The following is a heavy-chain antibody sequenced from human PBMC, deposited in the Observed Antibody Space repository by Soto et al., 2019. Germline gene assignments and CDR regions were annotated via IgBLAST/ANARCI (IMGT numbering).Heavy chain of an antibody. CDR2: INHSGST. J-gene: IGHJ5*02. D-gene: IGHD3-22*01. CDR3: ARGYYYDSSGYYFKYNWFDP. CDR1: GGSFSGYY. V-gene: IGHV4-34*01. Sequence: PSETLSLTCAVYGGSFSGYYWSWIRQPPGKGLEWIGEINHSGSTNYNPSLKSRVTISVDTSKNQFSLKLSSVTAADTAVYYCARGYYYDSSGYYFKYNWFDPWGQGTLVTVSS.